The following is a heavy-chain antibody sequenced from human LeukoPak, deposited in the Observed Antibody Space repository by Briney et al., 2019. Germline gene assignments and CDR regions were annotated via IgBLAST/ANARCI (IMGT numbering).Heavy chain of an antibody. CDR3: ARDLAYSSGWYSFDY. CDR1: GYTFTSYY. D-gene: IGHD6-19*01. V-gene: IGHV1-46*01. J-gene: IGHJ4*02. CDR2: INPSGGST. Sequence: ASVKVSCKAPGYTFTSYYMHWVRQAPGQGLEWMGIINPSGGSTSYAQKFQGRVTMTRDMSTSTVYMELSSLRSEDTAVYYCARDLAYSSGWYSFDYWGQGTLVTVSS.